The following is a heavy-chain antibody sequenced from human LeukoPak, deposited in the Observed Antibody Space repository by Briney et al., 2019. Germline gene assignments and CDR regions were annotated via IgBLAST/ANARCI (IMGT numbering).Heavy chain of an antibody. D-gene: IGHD6-13*01. J-gene: IGHJ6*03. CDR3: ARDPNPSSWLPYYYYYMDV. CDR1: GFTFSSYS. CDR2: ISSSSSTI. Sequence: GGSLRLPCAASGFTFSSYSMNWVRQAPGKGLEWVSYISSSSSTIYYADSVKGRFTISRDNAKNSLYLQMNSLRAEDTAVYYCARDPNPSSWLPYYYYYMDVWGKGTTVTVSS. V-gene: IGHV3-48*01.